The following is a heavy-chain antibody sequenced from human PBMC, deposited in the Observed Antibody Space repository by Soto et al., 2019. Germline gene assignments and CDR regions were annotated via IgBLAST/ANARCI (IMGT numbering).Heavy chain of an antibody. Sequence: GGSLRLCCTASGFTFGDYAMSWFRQAPGKGLEWVGFIRSKAYGGTTEYAASVKGRFTISRDDSKSIAYLQMNSLKTEDTAVYYCTRASRYFDWLFDYWGQGTLVTVSS. CDR3: TRASRYFDWLFDY. D-gene: IGHD3-9*01. CDR1: GFTFGDYA. V-gene: IGHV3-49*03. J-gene: IGHJ4*02. CDR2: IRSKAYGGTT.